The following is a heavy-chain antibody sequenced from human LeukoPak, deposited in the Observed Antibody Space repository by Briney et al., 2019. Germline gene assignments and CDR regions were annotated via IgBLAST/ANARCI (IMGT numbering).Heavy chain of an antibody. CDR3: ARDGHCSGGSCYYDAFDV. D-gene: IGHD2-15*01. Sequence: PGGSLRLSCAAAGFTFSSYGMHWVRQAPGKGLEWVAVIWYDGGNKYYADSVRGRFTISRDNSKNKLYLQMNSLRAEDTAVYYCARDGHCSGGSCYYDAFDVCGQGTMVTVSS. J-gene: IGHJ3*01. V-gene: IGHV3-33*01. CDR2: IWYDGGNK. CDR1: GFTFSSYG.